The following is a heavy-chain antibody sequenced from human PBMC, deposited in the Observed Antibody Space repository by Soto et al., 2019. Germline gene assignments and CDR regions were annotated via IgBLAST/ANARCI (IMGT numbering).Heavy chain of an antibody. J-gene: IGHJ3*02. D-gene: IGHD2-2*01. CDR3: ASPRDYCVSNTNCFIAFDI. V-gene: IGHV3-21*01. CDR1: GFTFGDYI. CDR2: ISHSGTYI. Sequence: AQLVESGGSLVKHGDSLRLSCAASGFTFGDYIMNWVRQAPGRGLEWVASISHSGTYIFYADSVKGRFTISRDNAKDSLFLQMNSLRVEDTAIYYCASPRDYCVSNTNCFIAFDIWGQGTGVTVSS.